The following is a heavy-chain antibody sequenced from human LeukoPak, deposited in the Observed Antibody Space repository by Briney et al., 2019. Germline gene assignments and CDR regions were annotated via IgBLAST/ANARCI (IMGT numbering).Heavy chain of an antibody. J-gene: IGHJ4*01. Sequence: ASVKVSCKASGYTFTGYYMHWMRQAPGHGLEWMGWINPHSGVTNYAQTFQGRVTMTRDTSIGTAYMDLSGLRSDDTAVYYCAREFDDGSPRFDYWGHGTLLTVSS. V-gene: IGHV1-2*02. CDR2: INPHSGVT. D-gene: IGHD1-1*01. CDR1: GYTFTGYY. CDR3: AREFDDGSPRFDY.